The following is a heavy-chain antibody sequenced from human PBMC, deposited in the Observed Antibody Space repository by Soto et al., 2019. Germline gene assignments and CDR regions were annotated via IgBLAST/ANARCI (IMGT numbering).Heavy chain of an antibody. D-gene: IGHD2-21*02. CDR3: ARQRTSVVTQAYFDV. V-gene: IGHV4-39*01. J-gene: IGHJ4*02. CDR1: GGSISGSYYY. CDR2: IYYSGST. Sequence: SETLSLTCAVSGGSISGSYYYWGWLRQSPGKGPEWIGSIYYSGSTYNNPSLRSRVSMSIDTSKDQFSLKLKSVTAADTALYFCARQRTSVVTQAYFDVWGPGSLVTVSS.